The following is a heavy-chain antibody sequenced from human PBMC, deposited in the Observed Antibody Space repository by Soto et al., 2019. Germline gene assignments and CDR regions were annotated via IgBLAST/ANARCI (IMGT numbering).Heavy chain of an antibody. CDR2: ISYSGSI. CDR1: GVSIISGDNY. CDR3: ASLYYDILTGYAAWFDP. V-gene: IGHV4-30-4*01. J-gene: IGHJ5*02. D-gene: IGHD3-9*01. Sequence: PSETLSLTCTVSGVSIISGDNYWSLIRQPPGKGLQCIGYISYSGSIYYNPSLKSRVTISVDTSKNQCSLKLSSVTAADTAVYYCASLYYDILTGYAAWFDPWGQGALDTVS.